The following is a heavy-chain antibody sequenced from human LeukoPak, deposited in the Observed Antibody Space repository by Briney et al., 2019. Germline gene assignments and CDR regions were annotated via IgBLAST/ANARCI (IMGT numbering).Heavy chain of an antibody. D-gene: IGHD2-15*01. V-gene: IGHV3-7*05. CDR3: ARDGGTAGEFDY. CDR2: ITQDGSEK. J-gene: IGHJ4*02. Sequence: GGSLRLSCAASGFTFSRYWMTWVRQAPGKGLEWVANITQDGSEKYYVDSVKGRFTISRDNAKNSLYLQMNSRRAEDTAVYYCARDGGTAGEFDYWGQGTLVTGSS. CDR1: GFTFSRYW.